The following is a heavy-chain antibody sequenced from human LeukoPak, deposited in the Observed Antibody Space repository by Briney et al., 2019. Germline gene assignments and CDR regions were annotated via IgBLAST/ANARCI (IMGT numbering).Heavy chain of an antibody. CDR3: AKHSYRVDSFTDY. V-gene: IGHV3-7*05. CDR1: GFTFSNYW. J-gene: IGHJ4*02. Sequence: GGSLRLSCAASGFTFSNYWMSWVRQAPGKGLEWVANMNQEGSEKYYVDSVKGRFTISRDNSKNTLYLQMNSLRAEDTAVYYCAKHSYRVDSFTDYWGQGTLVTVSS. D-gene: IGHD5-12*01. CDR2: MNQEGSEK.